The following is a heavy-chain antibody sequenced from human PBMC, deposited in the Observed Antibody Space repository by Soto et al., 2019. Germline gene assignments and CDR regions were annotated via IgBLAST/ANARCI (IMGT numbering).Heavy chain of an antibody. J-gene: IGHJ4*02. CDR2: IIPIFGTT. Sequence: QVQLVQSGAEVKKPGSSVKVSCKASGGTFSSYAISWVRQAPGQGLEWMGGIIPIFGTTNYAQKFQGRVTITADESTSTAYMELSSLRSEDTAVYYCARRRSKPYYDSAFDYWGQGTLVTVSS. CDR3: ARRRSKPYYDSAFDY. CDR1: GGTFSSYA. D-gene: IGHD3-22*01. V-gene: IGHV1-69*01.